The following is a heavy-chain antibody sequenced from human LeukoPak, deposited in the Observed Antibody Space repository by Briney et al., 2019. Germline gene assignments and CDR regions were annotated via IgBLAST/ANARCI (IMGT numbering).Heavy chain of an antibody. Sequence: GGSLRLSCAAAGFTFNHYGMHWVRQAPGKGLEWVAVIWSDATNQYYAGSVKGRFTISRDDSGNTVYLQMNSLRPEDTGVYYCARDAQRGFDYSNSLEYWGQGTPVTVST. CDR2: IWSDATNQ. D-gene: IGHD4-11*01. J-gene: IGHJ4*02. V-gene: IGHV3-33*01. CDR1: GFTFNHYG. CDR3: ARDAQRGFDYSNSLEY.